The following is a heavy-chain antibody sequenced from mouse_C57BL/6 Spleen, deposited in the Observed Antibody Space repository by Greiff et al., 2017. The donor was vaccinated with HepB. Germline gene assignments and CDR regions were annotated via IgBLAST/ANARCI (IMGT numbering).Heavy chain of an antibody. V-gene: IGHV1-50*01. CDR2: IDPSDSYT. Sequence: VQLQQPGAELVKPGASVKLSCKASGYTFTSYWMQWLKQRPGQGLEWIGEIDPSDSYTNYNQKFKGKATLTVDTSSSTAYMQLSSLTSEDSAVYYCARRGLDYFDYWGQGTTLTVSS. CDR3: ARRGLDYFDY. J-gene: IGHJ2*01. CDR1: GYTFTSYW. D-gene: IGHD3-3*01.